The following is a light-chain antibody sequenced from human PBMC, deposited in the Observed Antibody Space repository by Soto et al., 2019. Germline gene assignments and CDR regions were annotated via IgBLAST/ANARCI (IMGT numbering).Light chain of an antibody. V-gene: IGKV3-20*01. J-gene: IGKJ1*01. Sequence: EIVLTQSPATLSLSPGERATLSCRASQSVSSSSLAWYQQKPGQAPRLLIYGASSRATGIPDRFSGSGSGTDFTLTISRLEPEDFAVYYCQQYGSSPLTFGQGTKVEIK. CDR2: GAS. CDR3: QQYGSSPLT. CDR1: QSVSSSS.